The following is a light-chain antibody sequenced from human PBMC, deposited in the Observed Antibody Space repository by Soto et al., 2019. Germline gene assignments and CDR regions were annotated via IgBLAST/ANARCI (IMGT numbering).Light chain of an antibody. CDR3: QQRNSWSYT. CDR1: QTVGST. J-gene: IGKJ2*01. Sequence: IFLTQSPGTLSLSPGERATLSCRASQTVGSTLAWYQQKPGQAPRLLIYDAFNRATGIPARFSGGGSGTDFTLTISSLEAEDFAVYYCQQRNSWSYTFGQGTRLQIK. V-gene: IGKV3-11*01. CDR2: DAF.